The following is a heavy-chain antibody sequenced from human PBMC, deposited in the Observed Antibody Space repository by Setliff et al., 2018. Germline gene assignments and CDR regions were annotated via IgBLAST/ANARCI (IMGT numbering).Heavy chain of an antibody. D-gene: IGHD3-22*01. CDR3: ARQRYYDTTGKAFDI. CDR2: ISSGSNSI. Sequence: PGGSLRLSCAASGFTFSFYSMNWVRQAPGKGLEWISYISSGSNSIDYADSVKGRFTIFRDNAKNSLYLQMDSLRAEDTAVYYCARQRYYDTTGKAFDIWGQGTMVTVSS. J-gene: IGHJ3*02. V-gene: IGHV3-48*01. CDR1: GFTFSFYS.